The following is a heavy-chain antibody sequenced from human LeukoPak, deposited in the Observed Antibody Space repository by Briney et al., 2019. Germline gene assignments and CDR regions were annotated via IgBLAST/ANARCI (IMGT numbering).Heavy chain of an antibody. CDR2: INHSGST. CDR1: GGSFSGYY. Sequence: PSETLSLTCAVYGGSFSGYYWSWIRQPPGKGLDWIGEINHSGSTNYNPSLKSRVTISVDTSKNQFSLKLSSVTAADTAVYYCARGSRSWRHLDTWGQGTLVTVSS. J-gene: IGHJ5*02. V-gene: IGHV4-34*01. D-gene: IGHD3-16*02. CDR3: ARGSRSWRHLDT.